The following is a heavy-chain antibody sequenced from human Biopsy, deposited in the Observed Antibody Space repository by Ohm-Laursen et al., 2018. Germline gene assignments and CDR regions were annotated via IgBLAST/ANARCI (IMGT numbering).Heavy chain of an antibody. Sequence: SDTLSLTCAVSGYSISSGYYWGWIRQPPGKGLEWIGSIYHSGSTYYNPSLKSRVTISVDTSKNQFSLKLSSVTAADTAGYYCARGQALKSFDYWGRGTLVTVSS. D-gene: IGHD3-9*01. CDR3: ARGQALKSFDY. CDR1: GYSISSGYY. J-gene: IGHJ2*01. V-gene: IGHV4-38-2*01. CDR2: IYHSGST.